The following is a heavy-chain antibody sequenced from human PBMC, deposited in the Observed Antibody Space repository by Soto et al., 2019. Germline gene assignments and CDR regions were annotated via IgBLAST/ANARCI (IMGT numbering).Heavy chain of an antibody. V-gene: IGHV4-31*03. CDR2: IYYSGST. J-gene: IGHJ5*02. D-gene: IGHD3-16*01. Sequence: SETLSLTCTVSGGSISSGGYYWSWIRQHPGKGLEWIGYIYYSGSTYYNPSLKSRVTISVDTSKNQFSLKLSSVTAADTAVYYCSRDIRPFGEKLGNWFDPWGQGTLVTVSS. CDR3: SRDIRPFGEKLGNWFDP. CDR1: GGSISSGGYY.